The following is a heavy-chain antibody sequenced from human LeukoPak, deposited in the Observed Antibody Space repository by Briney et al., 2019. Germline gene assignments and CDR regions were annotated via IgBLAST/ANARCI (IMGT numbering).Heavy chain of an antibody. CDR1: GFSFSSYW. V-gene: IGHV3-7*01. D-gene: IGHD3-3*01. J-gene: IGHJ4*02. Sequence: GGSLRLSCAASGFSFSSYWLSWVRQAPGKGLEWVANIKQDGREKYYVDSVKGRFTISRDNAKNSLFLQMNTLRAEDTAVYYCARHYDFWSGYPFDYWGQGTLVTVSS. CDR3: ARHYDFWSGYPFDY. CDR2: IKQDGREK.